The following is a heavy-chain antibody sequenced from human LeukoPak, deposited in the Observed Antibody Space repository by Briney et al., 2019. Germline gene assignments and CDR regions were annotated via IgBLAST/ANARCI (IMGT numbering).Heavy chain of an antibody. J-gene: IGHJ4*02. CDR2: INNDGSRT. CDR1: GFTFTNYW. Sequence: PGGSLRLSCAASGFTFTNYWMHWVRHAPGKGLGWVSRINNDGSRTNNAESVRGRFTISRDNAKNTLYLYMNSLRDENTPVYYCARDRHWWRLLQFGEDWGQGTLVTVSS. CDR3: ARDRHWWRLLQFGED. V-gene: IGHV3-74*01. D-gene: IGHD2-21*01.